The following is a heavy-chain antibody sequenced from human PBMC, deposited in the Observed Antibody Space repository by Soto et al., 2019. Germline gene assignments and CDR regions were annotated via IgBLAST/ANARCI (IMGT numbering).Heavy chain of an antibody. D-gene: IGHD3-3*01. Sequence: ASETLSLTCAVYGGSVNGYYWNWIRQPPGKGLEWIGEINHTGGTHYNPSLKSRVTMSVDTSKNQFSLRCSVTAADTAIYYCATRITVFGLLIPPFDPWGQGTQVTVSS. V-gene: IGHV4-34*01. CDR3: ATRITVFGLLIPPFDP. J-gene: IGHJ5*02. CDR2: INHTGGT. CDR1: GGSVNGYY.